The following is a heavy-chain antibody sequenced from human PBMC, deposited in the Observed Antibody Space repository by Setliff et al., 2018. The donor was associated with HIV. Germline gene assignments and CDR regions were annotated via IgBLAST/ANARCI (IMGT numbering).Heavy chain of an antibody. D-gene: IGHD2-15*01. V-gene: IGHV5-51*01. CDR1: GYSFTSYW. J-gene: IGHJ6*02. CDR2: IHPSDSNT. Sequence: GESLKISCKGSGYSFTSYWIGWVRQMPGKGLEWMGIIHPSDSNTRYSPSFRGQVTISADESISTAYLQWSSLKASDTAMYYCASSITVAAGRSHYYYAMDVWGQGTTVTVSS. CDR3: ASSITVAAGRSHYYYAMDV.